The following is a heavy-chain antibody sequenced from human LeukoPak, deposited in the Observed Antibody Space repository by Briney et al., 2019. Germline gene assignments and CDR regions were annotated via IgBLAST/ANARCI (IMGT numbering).Heavy chain of an antibody. CDR3: ARGLTGAAAHPMDV. V-gene: IGHV4-59*08. CDR1: GGSISSYY. D-gene: IGHD6-6*01. Sequence: PSETLSLTCTVSGGSISSYYWSWIRQPPGKGLEWIGYIYYSGSTNYNPSLKSRVTISVDTSKNQFSLKLSSVTAADTAVYYCARGLTGAAAHPMDVWGQGTTVTVSS. CDR2: IYYSGST. J-gene: IGHJ6*02.